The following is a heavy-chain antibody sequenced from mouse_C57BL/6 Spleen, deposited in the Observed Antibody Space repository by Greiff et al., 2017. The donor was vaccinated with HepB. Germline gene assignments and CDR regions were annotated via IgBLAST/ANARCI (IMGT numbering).Heavy chain of an antibody. CDR2: IDPSDSYT. Sequence: QVQLKQPGAELVKPGASVKLSCKASGYTFTSYWMQWVKQRPGQGLEWIGEIDPSDSYTNYNQKFKGKATLTVDTSSSTAYMQLSSLTSEDSAVYYCARDTTVVADYWYFDVWGTGTTVTVSS. CDR3: ARDTTVVADYWYFDV. J-gene: IGHJ1*03. V-gene: IGHV1-50*01. D-gene: IGHD1-1*01. CDR1: GYTFTSYW.